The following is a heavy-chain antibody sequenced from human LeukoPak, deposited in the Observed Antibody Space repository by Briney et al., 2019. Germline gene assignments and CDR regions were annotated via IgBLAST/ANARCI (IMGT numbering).Heavy chain of an antibody. Sequence: PGGSLRLSCAASGFTFSNAWMSWVRQAPGKGLEWVGHIKTKNEGGTTDYAAPVKGRFTISRDDSKNTLYLQMTSLKAEDTAVYSRATSGQHWDVFDYWGQGALVTVSS. CDR2: IKTKNEGGTT. J-gene: IGHJ4*02. V-gene: IGHV3-15*01. D-gene: IGHD1-1*01. CDR3: ATSGQHWDVFDY. CDR1: GFTFSNAW.